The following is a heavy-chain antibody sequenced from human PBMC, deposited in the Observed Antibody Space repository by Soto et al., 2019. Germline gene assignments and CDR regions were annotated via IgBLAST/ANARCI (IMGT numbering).Heavy chain of an antibody. CDR3: AHGISGSYPAEYFQH. V-gene: IGHV2-5*02. Sequence: QITLKESGPTLVKPTQTLTLTCTFSGFSLSTSGVGVGWIRQPPGKALEWLALIYWDDDKRYSPSLKSRLTIPKDTSKNQVVLTMTNMDPVDTATYYCAHGISGSYPAEYFQHWCQGTLVTVSS. CDR2: IYWDDDK. D-gene: IGHD1-26*01. J-gene: IGHJ1*01. CDR1: GFSLSTSGVG.